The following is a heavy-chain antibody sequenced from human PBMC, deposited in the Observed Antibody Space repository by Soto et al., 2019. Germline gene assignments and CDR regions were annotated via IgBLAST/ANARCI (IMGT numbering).Heavy chain of an antibody. CDR2: FSAYNGNT. J-gene: IGHJ6*02. V-gene: IGHV1-18*01. CDR3: ARDRKGVAVAGTLSYYYYGMDV. D-gene: IGHD6-19*01. CDR1: GYTFTSYG. Sequence: QVQLVQSGAEVKKPGASVKVSCKASGYTFTSYGISWVRQAPGQGLEWMGWFSAYNGNTNYAQKLQGRVTMTTDTTTSTAYMELRSLRSDDTAVYYCARDRKGVAVAGTLSYYYYGMDVWGQGTTVTVSS.